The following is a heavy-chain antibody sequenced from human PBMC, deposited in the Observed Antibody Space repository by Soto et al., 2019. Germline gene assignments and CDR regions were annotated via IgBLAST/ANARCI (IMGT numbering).Heavy chain of an antibody. D-gene: IGHD2-15*01. Sequence: SETLSLTCAVYSGSFSGYSWNWIRQPPGKGQEWIGEINHRGSTNYNPSLKSRVTISIDTSKNQFSLRLSSVTAADTAVYYCARHLTYCSAGSCYSDFPYYGMDVWGQGTTVTVSS. CDR2: INHRGST. CDR1: SGSFSGYS. CDR3: ARHLTYCSAGSCYSDFPYYGMDV. J-gene: IGHJ6*02. V-gene: IGHV4-34*01.